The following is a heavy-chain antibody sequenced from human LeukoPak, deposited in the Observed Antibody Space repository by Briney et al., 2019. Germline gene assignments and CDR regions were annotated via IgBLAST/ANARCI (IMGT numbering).Heavy chain of an antibody. V-gene: IGHV3-74*01. Sequence: GGSLRLSCAASEFTFSSYWMHRVRQAPGKGLVWVSRINSDGSSTSYADSVKGRFTISRDNAKNTLYLQMNSLRAEDTAVYYCARGVEMATPKDYFDYWGQGTLVTVSS. CDR1: EFTFSSYW. J-gene: IGHJ4*02. CDR2: INSDGSST. D-gene: IGHD5-24*01. CDR3: ARGVEMATPKDYFDY.